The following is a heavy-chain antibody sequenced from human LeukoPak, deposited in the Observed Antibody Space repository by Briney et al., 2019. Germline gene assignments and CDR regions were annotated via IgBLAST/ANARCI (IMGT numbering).Heavy chain of an antibody. CDR2: ISGSGGST. Sequence: GGSLRLSCAASGFTFSDYYVSWVRQAPGKGLEWVSAISGSGGSTYYADSVKGRFTISRDNSKNTLYLQMNSLRAEDTAVYYCAKDWVSGGDYVGYWGQGTLVTVSS. D-gene: IGHD3-16*01. CDR3: AKDWVSGGDYVGY. J-gene: IGHJ4*02. CDR1: GFTFSDYY. V-gene: IGHV3-23*01.